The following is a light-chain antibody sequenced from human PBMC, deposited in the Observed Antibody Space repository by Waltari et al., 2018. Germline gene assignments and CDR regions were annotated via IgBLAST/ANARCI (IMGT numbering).Light chain of an antibody. J-gene: IGKJ5*01. Sequence: EIVLTQSPATLALAPGERPTLSCRASQSVSSYLACYQQKSGQAPRLLIYSASNGATGVPARFSGRGSGTDFTLSISSLEPEDFAVYYCQQSSNWPPITFGQGTRLEIK. CDR1: QSVSSY. CDR3: QQSSNWPPIT. CDR2: SAS. V-gene: IGKV3-11*01.